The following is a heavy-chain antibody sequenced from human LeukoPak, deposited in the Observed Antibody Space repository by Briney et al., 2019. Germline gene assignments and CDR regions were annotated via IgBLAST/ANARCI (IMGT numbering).Heavy chain of an antibody. CDR3: ARERSVYNWNYDIADPDQRDWFDP. Sequence: ASVKVSCKASGYTFTGYYMHWVRQAPGQGLEWMGWINPNSGGTNYAQKFQGRVTMTRDTSISTAYMELSRLRSDDTAVYYCARERSVYNWNYDIADPDQRDWFDPWGQGTLVTVSS. D-gene: IGHD1-7*01. J-gene: IGHJ5*02. CDR1: GYTFTGYY. V-gene: IGHV1-2*02. CDR2: INPNSGGT.